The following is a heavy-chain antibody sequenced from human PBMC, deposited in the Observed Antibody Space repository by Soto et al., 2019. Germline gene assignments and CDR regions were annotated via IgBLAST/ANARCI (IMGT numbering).Heavy chain of an antibody. D-gene: IGHD3-22*01. CDR1: GFTFSNST. CDR3: ARVTAASDRTAFYYVSKFFYFDY. CDR2: ITSSGSYI. J-gene: IGHJ4*02. V-gene: IGHV3-21*01. Sequence: PGGSLRLSCAASGFTFSNSTMHWVRQAPGKGLEWVACITSSGSYIYYADSMKGRFTISRDDAKKSLYLQMNSLRAEDTAVYYCARVTAASDRTAFYYVSKFFYFDYLGRGTQVTVSS.